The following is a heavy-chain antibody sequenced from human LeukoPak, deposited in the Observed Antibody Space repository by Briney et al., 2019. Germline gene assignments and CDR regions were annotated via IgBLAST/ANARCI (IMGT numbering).Heavy chain of an antibody. V-gene: IGHV3-7*01. CDR1: GFTLSNNW. J-gene: IGHJ4*02. CDR2: INHDGSHT. D-gene: IGHD2/OR15-2a*01. CDR3: AKYLSRAFDC. Sequence: PGGSLRLSCAASGFTLSNNWMAWVRQAPGKGPELVAHINHDGSHTGYLDSVKGRFTISRDNSKNSLYLQLNSLRAEDTAMYYCAKYLSRAFDCWGQGSLITVSS.